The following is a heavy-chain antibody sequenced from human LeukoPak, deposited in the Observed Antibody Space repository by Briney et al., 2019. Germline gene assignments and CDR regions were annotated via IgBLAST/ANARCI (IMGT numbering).Heavy chain of an antibody. Sequence: SETLSLTCSVSGGSISSYYWSWIRQPPGKGLEWIGYIYYSGSTNYNPSLKSRVTISVDTSKNQFSLRLSSVTAADTAVYYCARSSGRSPNRDYMDVWGKGTTVTISS. J-gene: IGHJ6*03. CDR1: GGSISSYY. CDR3: ARSSGRSPNRDYMDV. V-gene: IGHV4-59*01. CDR2: IYYSGST. D-gene: IGHD1-14*01.